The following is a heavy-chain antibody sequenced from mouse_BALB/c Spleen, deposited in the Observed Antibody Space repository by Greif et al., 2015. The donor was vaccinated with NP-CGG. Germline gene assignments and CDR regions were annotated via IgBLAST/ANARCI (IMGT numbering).Heavy chain of an antibody. D-gene: IGHD2-4*01. Sequence: VKLVESGAELAKPGASVKMSCKASGYTFTSYWMHWVKQRPGQGLEWIGYINPSTGYTEYNQKFKDKATLTADKSSSTAYMQLSSLTSEDSAVYYCASYDYDGEFAYWGQGTLVTVSA. J-gene: IGHJ3*01. V-gene: IGHV1-7*01. CDR2: INPSTGYT. CDR1: GYTFTSYW. CDR3: ASYDYDGEFAY.